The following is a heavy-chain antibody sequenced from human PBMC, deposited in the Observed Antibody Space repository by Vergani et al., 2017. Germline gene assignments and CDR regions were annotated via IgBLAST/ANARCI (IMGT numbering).Heavy chain of an antibody. CDR3: AKRYTGGPPSGQFNP. CDR2: IIPIFGTA. Sequence: QVQLVQSGAEVKKPGSSVKVSCKASGGTFSSYAISWVRQAPGQGLEWMGGIIPIFGTANYAQKFQGRGTITADKSTSTAYMELSSLRSEDTAVYYCAKRYTGGPPSGQFNPWGQGTLVTVSA. D-gene: IGHD3-9*01. V-gene: IGHV1-69*06. CDR1: GGTFSSYA. J-gene: IGHJ5*02.